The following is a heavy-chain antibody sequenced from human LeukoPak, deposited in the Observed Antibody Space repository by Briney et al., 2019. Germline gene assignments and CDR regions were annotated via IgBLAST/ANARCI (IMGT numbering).Heavy chain of an antibody. Sequence: SQTLSLTCTVSGGSISSGDYYWSWIRQPPGKGLEWIGYIYYSGSTYYNPSLESRVTISVDTSKNQFSLKLSSLTAADTAVYYCARGGKAAVRFDLWGRGTLVTVSS. J-gene: IGHJ2*01. CDR2: IYYSGST. V-gene: IGHV4-30-4*01. CDR3: ARGGKAAVRFDL. CDR1: GGSISSGDYY. D-gene: IGHD2-15*01.